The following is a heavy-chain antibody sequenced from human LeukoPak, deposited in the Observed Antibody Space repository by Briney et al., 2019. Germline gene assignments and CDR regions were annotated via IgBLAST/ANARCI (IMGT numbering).Heavy chain of an antibody. CDR3: ARRALTTVTTGRDAFDI. CDR2: IYYSGST. J-gene: IGHJ3*02. V-gene: IGHV4-30-4*01. CDR1: GGSISSGDYY. D-gene: IGHD4-17*01. Sequence: SQTLSLTCTVSGGSISSGDYYWSWIRQPPGKGLEWIGYIYYSGSTYYNPSLKSRVTISVDTSKNQFSLKLSSVTAADTAVYYCARRALTTVTTGRDAFDIWGQGTMVTVSS.